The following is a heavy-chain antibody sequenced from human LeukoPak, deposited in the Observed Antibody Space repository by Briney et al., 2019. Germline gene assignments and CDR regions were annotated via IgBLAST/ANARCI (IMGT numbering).Heavy chain of an antibody. Sequence: ASVKVSCKASGGTFSSYAISWVRQAPGQGLEWMGRIIPILGIANYAQKFQGRVTITADKSTSTAYMELSSLRSEDTAVYYCARVGYSYGPQGWFDPWGQGTLVTVSS. CDR3: ARVGYSYGPQGWFDP. CDR2: IIPILGIA. CDR1: GGTFSSYA. D-gene: IGHD5-18*01. V-gene: IGHV1-69*04. J-gene: IGHJ5*02.